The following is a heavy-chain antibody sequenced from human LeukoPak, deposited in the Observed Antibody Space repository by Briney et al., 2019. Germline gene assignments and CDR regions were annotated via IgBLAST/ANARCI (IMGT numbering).Heavy chain of an antibody. CDR1: GGSISSYY. Sequence: SETLSLTCTVSGGSISSYYWSWIRQPPGKGLEWIGYIYYSGSTNYNPSLKSRVTISVDTSKNQFSLKLSSVTAADTAVYYCARATAAAGRGAFDIWGQRTMVTVSS. V-gene: IGHV4-59*01. J-gene: IGHJ3*02. D-gene: IGHD6-13*01. CDR3: ARATAAAGRGAFDI. CDR2: IYYSGST.